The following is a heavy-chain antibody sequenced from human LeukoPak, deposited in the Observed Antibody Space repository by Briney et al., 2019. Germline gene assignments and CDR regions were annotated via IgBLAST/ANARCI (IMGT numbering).Heavy chain of an antibody. Sequence: GGSLRLSCAASGFTFSSYAMSWVRQAPGKGLEWVSAISGSGGSTYYADSVKGRFTISRDNSKNTLYLQMNSLRAEDTAVYYCARHSGYSSGWDAYYFDYWGQGTLVTVSS. CDR3: ARHSGYSSGWDAYYFDY. CDR2: ISGSGGST. J-gene: IGHJ4*02. D-gene: IGHD6-19*01. CDR1: GFTFSSYA. V-gene: IGHV3-23*01.